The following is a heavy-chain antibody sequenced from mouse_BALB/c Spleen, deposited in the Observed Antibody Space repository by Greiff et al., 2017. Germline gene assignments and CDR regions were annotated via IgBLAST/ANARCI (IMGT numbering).Heavy chain of an antibody. D-gene: IGHD1-1*01. J-gene: IGHJ1*01. V-gene: IGHV3-8*02. CDR2: ISYSGST. Sequence: EVKLVESGPSLVKPSQTLSLTCSVTGDSITSGYWNWIRKFPGNKLEYMGYISYSGSTYYNPSLKSRISITRDTSKNQYYLQLNSVTTEDTATYYCARGEGSSYGGYFDVWGAGTTVTVSS. CDR1: GDSITSGY. CDR3: ARGEGSSYGGYFDV.